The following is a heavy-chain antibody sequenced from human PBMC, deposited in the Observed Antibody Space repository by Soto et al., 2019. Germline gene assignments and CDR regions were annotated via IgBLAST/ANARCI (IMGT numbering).Heavy chain of an antibody. J-gene: IGHJ5*02. CDR1: GGSISSGVYY. CDR2: IYYSGST. D-gene: IGHD4-4*01. CDR3: AREGAPTTVTTGFDP. Sequence: SETLSLTCTVSGGSISSGVYYWSWIRQHPGKGLDWIGYIYYSGSTYYNPSLKSRVTISVDTSKNQFSLKLSSVTAADTAVYYCAREGAPTTVTTGFDPWGQGTLVTISS. V-gene: IGHV4-31*03.